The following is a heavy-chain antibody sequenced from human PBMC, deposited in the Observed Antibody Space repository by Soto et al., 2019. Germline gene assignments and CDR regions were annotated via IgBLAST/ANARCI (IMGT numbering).Heavy chain of an antibody. V-gene: IGHV4-31*02. CDR1: GGSISSGGYY. CDR3: ARDEYCSSTSCYLDHYGMDV. D-gene: IGHD2-2*01. J-gene: IGHJ6*02. Sequence: TMALTRTVSGGSISSGGYYWSWIRQHPGKGLEWIGYIYYSGSTYYNPSLKSRVTISVDTSKNQFSLKLSSVTAADTAVYYCARDEYCSSTSCYLDHYGMDVWGQGTTVTVSS. CDR2: IYYSGST.